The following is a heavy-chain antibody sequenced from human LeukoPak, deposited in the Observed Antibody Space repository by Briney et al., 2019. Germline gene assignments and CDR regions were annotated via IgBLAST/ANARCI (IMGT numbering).Heavy chain of an antibody. J-gene: IGHJ3*02. CDR3: ARGVGKRMYHYDSSGYRGNAFDI. D-gene: IGHD3-22*01. Sequence: SETLSLTCAVYGGSFSGYYWSWIRQPPGKGLEWIGEINHSGSTNYNPSLKSRVTISVDTSKNQFSLKLSSVTAAGTAVYYCARGVGKRMYHYDSSGYRGNAFDIWGQGTMVTVSS. CDR2: INHSGST. CDR1: GGSFSGYY. V-gene: IGHV4-34*01.